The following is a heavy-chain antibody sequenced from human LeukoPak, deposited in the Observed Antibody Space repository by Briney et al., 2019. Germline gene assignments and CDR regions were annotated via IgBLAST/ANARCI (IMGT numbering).Heavy chain of an antibody. D-gene: IGHD3-22*01. V-gene: IGHV3-11*03. CDR1: GFTSSNYY. CDR3: ARIKYYSDLGRVFDI. Sequence: PGGSLRLSSAASGFTSSNYYMSWNRHAPGRGLEWVSYIISSSSYTNYADSVKGRFTISRDNAKNSLYLQMNSLRAEDAAVYYCARIKYYSDLGRVFDIWGQGTMVTVSS. CDR2: IISSSSYT. J-gene: IGHJ3*02.